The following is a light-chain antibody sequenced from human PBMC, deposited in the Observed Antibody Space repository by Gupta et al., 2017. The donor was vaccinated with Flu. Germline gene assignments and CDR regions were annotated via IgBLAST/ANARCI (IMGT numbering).Light chain of an antibody. CDR1: SSNIGSNT. CDR2: SNN. J-gene: IGLJ1*01. V-gene: IGLV1-44*01. CDR3: AAWEDSRNGFYV. Sequence: QSLLPPPPSASGSPGQRVSISCSGSSSNIGSNTVDWYQQLPATAPKLLIYSNNQRPPGGPARISGSNSGTSAALAISGLQAEEEADYYCAAWEDSRNGFYVFGTGTKVTVL.